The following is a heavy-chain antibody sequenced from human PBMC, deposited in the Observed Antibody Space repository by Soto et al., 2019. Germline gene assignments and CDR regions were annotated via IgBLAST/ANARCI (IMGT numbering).Heavy chain of an antibody. D-gene: IGHD2-2*01. V-gene: IGHV4-30-2*01. CDR1: GGSISSGGYS. J-gene: IGHJ5*02. CDR2: IYHSGST. CDR3: ARHGYQLLHGGGWFDP. Sequence: SETLSLTCAVSGGSISSGGYSWSWIRQPPGKGLEWIGYIYHSGSTYYNPSLKSRVTISVDRSKNQFSLKLSSVTAADTAVYYCARHGYQLLHGGGWFDPWGQGTLVTVSS.